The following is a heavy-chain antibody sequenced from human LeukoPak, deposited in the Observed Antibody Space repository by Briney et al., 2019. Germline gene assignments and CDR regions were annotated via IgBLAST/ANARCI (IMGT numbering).Heavy chain of an antibody. CDR1: GFTFGDYA. J-gene: IGHJ4*02. Sequence: GGSLRLSCTASGFTFGDYAMTWVRQAPGKGLEWVGFIRSKVYGGTPEYAASVKGRFTISRDDSKGIAYLQMNSLKTEDTAVYYCASRKLGNDYWGQGTLVTVSS. CDR2: IRSKVYGGTP. V-gene: IGHV3-49*04. CDR3: ASRKLGNDY. D-gene: IGHD7-27*01.